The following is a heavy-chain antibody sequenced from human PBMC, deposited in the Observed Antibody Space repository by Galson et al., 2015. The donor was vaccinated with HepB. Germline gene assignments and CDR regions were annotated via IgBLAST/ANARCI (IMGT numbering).Heavy chain of an antibody. V-gene: IGHV3-30*04. J-gene: IGHJ2*01. D-gene: IGHD4-17*01. CDR2: ISYTGRYT. CDR3: VRPLGEGAGDYQNWYLDR. Sequence: SLRLSCAASGFSFNYFPMHWVRQAPGKGLEWVAVISYTGRYTNYADFGKGRFTISRDNSKNALYLQMNILRVEDTALYHCVRPLGEGAGDYQNWYLDRWGRRTLVTLSS. CDR1: GFSFNYFP.